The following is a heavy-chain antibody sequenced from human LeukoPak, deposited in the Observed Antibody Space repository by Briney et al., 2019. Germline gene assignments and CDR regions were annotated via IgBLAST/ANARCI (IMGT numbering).Heavy chain of an antibody. Sequence: SETLSLTCTVSGGSFSSYSYHWVWIRQPPGKGLEWIGSIYFTGSTYYNPSLKSRVTISVDTSKNQFSLKLSSVTAADTAIYYCARQHLRPIVVVTSPFDIWGQGAMVIVSS. CDR2: IYFTGST. D-gene: IGHD2-21*02. J-gene: IGHJ3*02. CDR1: GGSFSSYSYH. CDR3: ARQHLRPIVVVTSPFDI. V-gene: IGHV4-39*01.